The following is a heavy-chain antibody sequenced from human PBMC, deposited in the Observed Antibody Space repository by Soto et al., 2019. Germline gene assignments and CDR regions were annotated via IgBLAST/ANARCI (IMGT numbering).Heavy chain of an antibody. CDR3: ARVINIKGGWFDP. Sequence: QVQLQQLGAGLLKPSETLSLTCAVYGGSFSGYYWSWIRQPPGKGLEWIGEINHSGSTNYNPSLKSRVTISVDTSKNQFSLKLSSVTAADTAVYYCARVINIKGGWFDPWGQGTLVTVSS. V-gene: IGHV4-34*01. D-gene: IGHD1-20*01. CDR2: INHSGST. CDR1: GGSFSGYY. J-gene: IGHJ5*02.